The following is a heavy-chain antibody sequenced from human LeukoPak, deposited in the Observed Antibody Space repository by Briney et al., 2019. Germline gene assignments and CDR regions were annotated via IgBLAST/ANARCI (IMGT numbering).Heavy chain of an antibody. J-gene: IGHJ6*02. CDR1: GGTFSSYA. V-gene: IGHV1-24*01. Sequence: GASVKVSCKASGGTFSSYAISWVRQAPGQGLEWMGGFDPEDGETIYAQKFQGRVTMTEDTSTDTAYMELSSLRSEDTAVYYCATGRKGMDVWGQGTTVTVSS. CDR2: FDPEDGET. D-gene: IGHD1-14*01. CDR3: ATGRKGMDV.